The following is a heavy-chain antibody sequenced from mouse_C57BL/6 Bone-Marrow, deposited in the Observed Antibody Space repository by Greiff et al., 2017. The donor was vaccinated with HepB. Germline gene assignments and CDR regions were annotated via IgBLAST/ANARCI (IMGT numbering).Heavy chain of an antibody. V-gene: IGHV7-3*01. Sequence: EVHLVESGGGLVQPGGSLSLSCAASGFTFTDYYMSWVRQPPGKALEWLGFIRNKANGYTTEYSASVKGRFTISRDNSQSILYLQMNALRAEDSATYYCARLYGSSYDFDYWGQGTTLTVSS. CDR3: ARLYGSSYDFDY. CDR1: GFTFTDYY. CDR2: IRNKANGYTT. D-gene: IGHD1-1*01. J-gene: IGHJ2*01.